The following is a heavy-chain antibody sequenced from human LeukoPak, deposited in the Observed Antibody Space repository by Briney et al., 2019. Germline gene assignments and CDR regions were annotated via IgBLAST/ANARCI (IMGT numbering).Heavy chain of an antibody. CDR2: IYSGGST. Sequence: GGSLRLSCAASGFMFTNYAMTWVRQTPGKGLEWVSVIYSGGSTYYADSVKGRFTISRHNSKNTLYLQMNSLRAEDTAVYYCAREVNYYFDYWGQGTLVTVSS. V-gene: IGHV3-53*04. CDR3: AREVNYYFDY. CDR1: GFMFTNYA. J-gene: IGHJ4*02. D-gene: IGHD3-10*01.